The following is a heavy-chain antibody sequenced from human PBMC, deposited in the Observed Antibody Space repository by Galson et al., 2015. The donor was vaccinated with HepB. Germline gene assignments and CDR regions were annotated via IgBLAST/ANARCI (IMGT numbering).Heavy chain of an antibody. J-gene: IGHJ5*02. CDR2: IGSRGDYT. V-gene: IGHV3-11*06. CDR3: ARDYYGSGSYGRFDP. Sequence: SLRLSCAASGITFKDYYMSWMRQAPGKGLEWVSRIGSRGDYTTYADSVKGRFTISRDNAKKSLYLQMNNLRAEDTAVYFCARDYYGSGSYGRFDPWGQGTLVTVSS. D-gene: IGHD3-10*01. CDR1: GITFKDYY.